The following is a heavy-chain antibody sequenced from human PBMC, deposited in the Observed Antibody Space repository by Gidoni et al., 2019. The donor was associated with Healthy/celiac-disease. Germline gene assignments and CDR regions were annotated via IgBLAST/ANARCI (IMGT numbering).Heavy chain of an antibody. CDR2: IIHSGST. J-gene: IGHJ4*02. CDR1: GGSFSGYY. D-gene: IGHD1-26*01. CDR3: ASIVGATRGGY. Sequence: QVQLQQWGAGLLKPSETLSLTCAVYGGSFSGYYWSWIRQPPGKGLEWIGEIIHSGSTNYNPSLKSRVTISVDTSKNQFSMKLSSVTAADTAVYYCASIVGATRGGYWGQGTLVTVSS. V-gene: IGHV4-34*12.